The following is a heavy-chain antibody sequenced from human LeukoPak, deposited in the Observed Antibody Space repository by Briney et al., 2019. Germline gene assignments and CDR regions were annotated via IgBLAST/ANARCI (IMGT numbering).Heavy chain of an antibody. J-gene: IGHJ4*02. CDR1: GYTFTGYY. V-gene: IGHV1-2*06. CDR3: ARATVTSLTNLDY. Sequence: ASVKVSCKASGYTFTGYYMHWVRQAPGQGLEWMGRINPNSGGTNYAQKFQGRVTMTRDTSISTAYMELRRLGSDDTAVYYCARATVTSLTNLDYWGQGTLVTVSS. D-gene: IGHD4-17*01. CDR2: INPNSGGT.